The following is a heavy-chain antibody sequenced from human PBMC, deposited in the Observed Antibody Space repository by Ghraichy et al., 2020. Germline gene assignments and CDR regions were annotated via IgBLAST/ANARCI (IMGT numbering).Heavy chain of an antibody. D-gene: IGHD1-1*01. V-gene: IGHV4-39*01. CDR3: ARQNDVDGMDV. Sequence: SETLSLTCTVSGGSISSSSYYWGWIRQPPGKGLEWIGSIYYSGSTYYNPSLKSRVTISVDTSKNQFSLKLSSVTAADTAVYYCARQNDVDGMDVWGQGTTVTVSS. CDR1: GGSISSSSYY. J-gene: IGHJ6*02. CDR2: IYYSGST.